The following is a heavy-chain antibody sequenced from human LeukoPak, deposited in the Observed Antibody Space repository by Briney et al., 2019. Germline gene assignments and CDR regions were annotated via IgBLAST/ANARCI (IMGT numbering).Heavy chain of an antibody. V-gene: IGHV3-74*01. CDR2: INGDGSST. CDR3: VSAYDILIYGMDV. CDR1: GFTFSSYR. Sequence: GGSLRLSCAASGFTFSSYRMHWVRPAPGKGLVWVSRINGDGSSTSYADSVKGRFTISRDNAKNTLYPQMNSLRAEDTAVYYCVSAYDILIYGMDVWGQGTTVTVSS. D-gene: IGHD3-9*01. J-gene: IGHJ6*02.